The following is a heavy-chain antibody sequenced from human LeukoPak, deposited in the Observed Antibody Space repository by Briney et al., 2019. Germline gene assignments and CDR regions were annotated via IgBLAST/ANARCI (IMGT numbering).Heavy chain of an antibody. V-gene: IGHV3-23*01. Sequence: GALRPSCAASGFTFSSYAMSWVRQAPGKGLEWVSAISGSGGSTYYADSVKGRFTISRDNSKNTLYLQMNSLRAEDTAVYYCAKRSDYYDSSGYLEIDYWGQGTLVTVSS. J-gene: IGHJ4*02. CDR3: AKRSDYYDSSGYLEIDY. CDR1: GFTFSSYA. CDR2: ISGSGGST. D-gene: IGHD3-22*01.